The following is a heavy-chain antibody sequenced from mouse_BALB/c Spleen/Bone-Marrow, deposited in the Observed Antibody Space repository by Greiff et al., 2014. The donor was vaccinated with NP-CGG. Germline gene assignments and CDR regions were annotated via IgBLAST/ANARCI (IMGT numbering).Heavy chain of an antibody. V-gene: IGHV5-6-5*01. CDR2: ISSGGST. CDR3: AKSGAYGNFWFAY. CDR1: GFTFSSYA. Sequence: VQLKDSGGGLVKPGGSLKLSCAASGFTFSSYAMSWVRQTPEKRLEWVASISSGGSTYYPDSVKGRFTISRDNARNILYLQMXXXXXXDTAMYYCAKSGAYGNFWFAYWGQGTLVTVSA. J-gene: IGHJ3*01. D-gene: IGHD2-10*02.